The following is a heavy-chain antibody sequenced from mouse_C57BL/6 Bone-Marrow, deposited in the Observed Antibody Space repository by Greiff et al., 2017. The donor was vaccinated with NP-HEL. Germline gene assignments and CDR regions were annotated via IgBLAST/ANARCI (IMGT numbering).Heavy chain of an antibody. V-gene: IGHV1-81*01. D-gene: IGHD2-4*01. CDR3: AREKIYYDYAL. CDR2: IYPRSGNT. J-gene: IGHJ4*01. CDR1: GYTFTSYG. Sequence: QLQQSGAELARPGASVKLSCKASGYTFTSYGISWVKQRTGQGLEWIGEIYPRSGNTYYNEKFKGKATLTADKSSSTAYMELRSLTSEDYAVYFCAREKIYYDYALWGQGTSVTVSS.